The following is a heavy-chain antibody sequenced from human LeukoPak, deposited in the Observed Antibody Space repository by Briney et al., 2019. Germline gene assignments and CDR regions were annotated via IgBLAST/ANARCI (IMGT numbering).Heavy chain of an antibody. D-gene: IGHD6-19*01. Sequence: GGSLRLSCAASGFTFSNYAMSWVRQAPGKGLEWVSSINGRGGSTYYADSVKGRFTISRDNSKNTLYLQMNSLRAEDTAIYYCAKDGEAVAGPFDYWGQGTLVTVSS. CDR1: GFTFSNYA. CDR2: INGRGGST. CDR3: AKDGEAVAGPFDY. J-gene: IGHJ4*02. V-gene: IGHV3-23*01.